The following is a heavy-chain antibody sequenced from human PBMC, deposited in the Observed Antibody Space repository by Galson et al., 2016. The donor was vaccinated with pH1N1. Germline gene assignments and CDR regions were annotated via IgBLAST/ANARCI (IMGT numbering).Heavy chain of an antibody. CDR1: GYTFSSYG. V-gene: IGHV1-18*01. CDR3: AREGYSHSDTYYFGMDV. Sequence: SVKVSCKASGYTFSSYGISWVRQAPGQGLEWMGWIGAYNGHTNYAQKVQGRVTMTADASTSTAYMELGSLRSDDTAVYYCAREGYSHSDTYYFGMDVWGQGTTVTVSS. J-gene: IGHJ6*02. CDR2: IGAYNGHT. D-gene: IGHD5-12*01.